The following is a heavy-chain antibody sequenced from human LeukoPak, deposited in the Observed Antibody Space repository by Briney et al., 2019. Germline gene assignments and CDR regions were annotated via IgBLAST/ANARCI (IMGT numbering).Heavy chain of an antibody. CDR3: ARGITIFGVDNYGMDV. J-gene: IGHJ6*02. D-gene: IGHD3-3*01. CDR1: GYSFTSYW. V-gene: IGHV5-51*01. Sequence: GESLKISCKGPGYSFTSYWIGWVRQMPGKGLEWMGIIYPGDSDTRYSPSFQGQVTISADKSISTAYLQRSSLRASDTAMYYCARGITIFGVDNYGMDVWGQGTTVTVSS. CDR2: IYPGDSDT.